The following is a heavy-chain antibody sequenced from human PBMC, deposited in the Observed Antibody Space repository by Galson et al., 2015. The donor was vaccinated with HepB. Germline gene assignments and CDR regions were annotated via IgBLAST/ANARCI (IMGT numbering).Heavy chain of an antibody. CDR1: GGSISTDRW. CDR2: IHHSGNT. D-gene: IGHD2-21*01. J-gene: IGHJ5*02. Sequence: SETLSLTCTVSGGSISTDRWWSWVRQPPGKGLEWIAEIHHSGNTNFNPSLKSRATMSVDKSKNQFSLNLSSVTAADTAVYYCARDAIGRYSLDPWGQGTLVTVSP. CDR3: ARDAIGRYSLDP. V-gene: IGHV4-4*02.